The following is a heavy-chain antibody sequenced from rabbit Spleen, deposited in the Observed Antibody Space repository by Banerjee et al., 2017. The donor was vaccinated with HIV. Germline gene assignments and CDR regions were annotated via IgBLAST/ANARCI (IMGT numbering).Heavy chain of an antibody. V-gene: IGHV1S45*01. CDR3: ARFYAGYGDFGYAAM. D-gene: IGHD7-1*01. J-gene: IGHJ4*01. CDR2: IAAGSGVTT. Sequence: QEQLEESGGDLVKPGTSLTLTCKASGFSFSSGYYMCWVRQAPGKGLEWIACIAAGSGVTTYYANWAKGRFTISKTSSTTVTLQMTSLTVADTATYFCARFYAGYGDFGYAAMWGPGTLVTVS. CDR1: GFSFSSGYY.